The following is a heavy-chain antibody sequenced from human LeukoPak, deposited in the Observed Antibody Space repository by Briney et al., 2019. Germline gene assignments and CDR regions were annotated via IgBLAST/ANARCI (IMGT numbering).Heavy chain of an antibody. CDR1: GFTFSNAW. CDR3: TTEAGIVGARMFDY. V-gene: IGHV3-15*01. D-gene: IGHD1-26*01. Sequence: GGSLRLSCAASGFTFSNAWMSWVRQAPGKGLEWVGRIKSKTDGGTTDYAAPVKGRFTISRDDSKNTLYLQMNSLKTEDTAVYYCTTEAGIVGARMFDYWGQGTLVTVSS. CDR2: IKSKTDGGTT. J-gene: IGHJ4*02.